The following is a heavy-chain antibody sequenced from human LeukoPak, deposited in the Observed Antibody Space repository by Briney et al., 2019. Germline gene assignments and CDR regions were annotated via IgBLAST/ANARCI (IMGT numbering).Heavy chain of an antibody. V-gene: IGHV3-23*01. CDR3: ATFMTTVTTYFDY. CDR1: GSTFSTYA. Sequence: GGSLRLSCAASGSTFSTYAMSWVRQAPGKGLEWVSAISGSGGSTYYADSVKGRFTISRDNSKNTLYLQMNSLRAEDTAVYYCATFMTTVTTYFDYWGQGTLVTVSS. J-gene: IGHJ4*02. D-gene: IGHD4-17*01. CDR2: ISGSGGST.